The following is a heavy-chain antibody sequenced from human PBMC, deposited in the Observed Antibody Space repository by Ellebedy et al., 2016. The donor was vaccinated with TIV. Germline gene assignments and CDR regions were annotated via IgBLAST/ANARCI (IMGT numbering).Heavy chain of an antibody. Sequence: GESLKISXAASGFTFSSYSMNWVRQAPGKGLEWVSYISSSSSYTNYADSVKGRFTISRDNAKNSLYLQMNSLRAEDTAVYYCARDVGASTFDPWGQGTLVTVSS. D-gene: IGHD1-26*01. CDR1: GFTFSSYS. V-gene: IGHV3-21*04. CDR2: ISSSSSYT. J-gene: IGHJ5*02. CDR3: ARDVGASTFDP.